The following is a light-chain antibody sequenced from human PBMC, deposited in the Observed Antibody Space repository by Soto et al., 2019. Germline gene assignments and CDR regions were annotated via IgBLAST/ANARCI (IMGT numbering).Light chain of an antibody. V-gene: IGKV1-39*01. CDR1: QSIRTS. CDR3: QQGYSRPRT. Sequence: DLQMTHSPSSLSASIGDRVTITYRASQSIRTSLNWYQQKQGKAPNLLIFTSSNLESGVPSRFSGSGSGTDFTLTISSLQTEEFATYFCQQGYSRPRTFGHGTKVDIK. CDR2: TSS. J-gene: IGKJ1*01.